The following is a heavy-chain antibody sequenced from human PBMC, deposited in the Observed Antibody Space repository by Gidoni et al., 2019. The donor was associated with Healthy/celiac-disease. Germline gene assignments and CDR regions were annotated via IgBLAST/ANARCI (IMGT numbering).Heavy chain of an antibody. D-gene: IGHD3-22*01. Sequence: QVQLVQSGAEVKKPGASVKVSCKASGYTFTSYGISWVRQAPGQGLEWMGWISAYNGNTNYAQKLQGRVTMTTDTSTSTAYMELRSLRSDDTAVYYCARVAYYDSSGYYYYYYYGMDVWGQGTTVTVSS. CDR2: ISAYNGNT. CDR1: GYTFTSYG. V-gene: IGHV1-18*01. CDR3: ARVAYYDSSGYYYYYYYGMDV. J-gene: IGHJ6*02.